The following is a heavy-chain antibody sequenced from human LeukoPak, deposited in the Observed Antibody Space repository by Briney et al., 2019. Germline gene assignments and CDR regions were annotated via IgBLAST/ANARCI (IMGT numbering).Heavy chain of an antibody. CDR2: IYHSGST. Sequence: PSETLSLTCTVSGYSISSNYYWGWIRQPPGKGLEWIGSIYHSGSTYFNPSLKSRVTISVDTSKNQVSLKLSSVTAADTAVYYCAKESYSTYVSGYEYFFDYWGQGTLVTVSS. V-gene: IGHV4-38-2*02. CDR1: GYSISSNYY. J-gene: IGHJ4*02. CDR3: AKESYSTYVSGYEYFFDY. D-gene: IGHD5-12*01.